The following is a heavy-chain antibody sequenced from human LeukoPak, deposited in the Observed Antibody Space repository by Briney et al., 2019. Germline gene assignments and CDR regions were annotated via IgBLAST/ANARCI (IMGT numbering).Heavy chain of an antibody. CDR2: INSDGSST. CDR1: GFTFSSYW. Sequence: GGSLRLSCAASGFTFSSYWMHWVRQAPGKGLVWVSRINSDGSSTSYADSVKGRFTISRDSAKNTLYLQMNSLRAEDTAVYYCARDYDFWSGLYGMDVWGQGTTVTVSS. V-gene: IGHV3-74*01. J-gene: IGHJ6*02. CDR3: ARDYDFWSGLYGMDV. D-gene: IGHD3-3*01.